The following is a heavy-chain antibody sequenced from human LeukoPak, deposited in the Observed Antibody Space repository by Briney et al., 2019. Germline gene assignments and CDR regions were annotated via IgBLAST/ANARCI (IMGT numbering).Heavy chain of an antibody. J-gene: IGHJ4*02. CDR1: GFTFSSYS. V-gene: IGHV3-21*01. CDR2: ISSSSSYI. CDR3: AQQLGYKGYFDY. Sequence: GGSLRLSCAASGFTFSSYSMNWVRQATGKGLEWVSSISSSSSYIYYADSVKGRFTISRDNAKNSLYLQMNSLRAEDTAVYYCAQQLGYKGYFDYWGQGTLVTVSS. D-gene: IGHD6-13*01.